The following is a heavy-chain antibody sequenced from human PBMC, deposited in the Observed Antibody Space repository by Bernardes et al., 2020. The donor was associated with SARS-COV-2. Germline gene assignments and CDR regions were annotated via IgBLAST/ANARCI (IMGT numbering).Heavy chain of an antibody. Sequence: TLSLTCTVSGGSMSSGSYYWSWIRQAAGKRLEWIGRIYTSGSTLYNPTLRSRIIISLDTSKNQFALHLSSVTAADTAVYYCAREGGRPVYYYGMDVWGQGTTVTVSS. CDR1: GGSMSSGSYY. J-gene: IGHJ6*02. CDR3: AREGGRPVYYYGMDV. D-gene: IGHD1-26*01. CDR2: IYTSGST. V-gene: IGHV4-61*02.